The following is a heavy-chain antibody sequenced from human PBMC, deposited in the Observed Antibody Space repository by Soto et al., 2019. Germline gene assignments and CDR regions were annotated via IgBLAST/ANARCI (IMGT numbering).Heavy chain of an antibody. Sequence: SETLSLTCTVSGDSISNWSYYWGWIRQPPGKELEWIGSIYYSGNTYYNPSLKSRVTISVDTAKNQFSLKLSSVTAADTAVYYWARPYSFGSGNNYNRALVFGGQGTLATASS. CDR2: IYYSGNT. J-gene: IGHJ4*02. V-gene: IGHV4-39*01. CDR1: GDSISNWSYY. D-gene: IGHD3-10*01. CDR3: ARPYSFGSGNNYNRALVF.